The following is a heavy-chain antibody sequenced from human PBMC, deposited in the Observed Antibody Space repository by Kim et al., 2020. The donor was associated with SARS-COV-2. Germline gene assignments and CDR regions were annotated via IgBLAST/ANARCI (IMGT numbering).Heavy chain of an antibody. CDR2: IYYSGST. V-gene: IGHV4-59*01. CDR1: GGSISSYY. Sequence: SETLSLTCTVAGGSISSYYWSWIRQPPGKGLEWIGYIYYSGSTNYNPSLKSRVTISVDTSKNQFSLKLSSVTAADTAVYYCARDKYYDSSGYYRGRYYYYGMDVWGQGTTVTVSS. CDR3: ARDKYYDSSGYYRGRYYYYGMDV. J-gene: IGHJ6*02. D-gene: IGHD3-22*01.